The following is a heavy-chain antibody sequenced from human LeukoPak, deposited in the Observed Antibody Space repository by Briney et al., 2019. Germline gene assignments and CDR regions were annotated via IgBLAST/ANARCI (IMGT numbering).Heavy chain of an antibody. CDR2: INGYNGNT. CDR3: AREGAGSGWPDY. V-gene: IGHV1-18*01. J-gene: IGHJ4*02. CDR1: GYTFINYG. D-gene: IGHD6-19*01. Sequence: GAAVKVPCKASGYTFINYGISWVRQAPGQGLEWMGWINGYNGNTNYAQKLQGRVSMTTDTSTNTAYMELRSLRSDDTAEYYCAREGAGSGWPDYWGQGTLVTVSS.